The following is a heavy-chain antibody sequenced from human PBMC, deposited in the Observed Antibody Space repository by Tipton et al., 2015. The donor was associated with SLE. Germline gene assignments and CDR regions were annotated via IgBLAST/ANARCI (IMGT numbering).Heavy chain of an antibody. V-gene: IGHV4-4*02. CDR3: AREDGIAAAGDY. CDR1: GGSISSSNW. D-gene: IGHD6-13*01. J-gene: IGHJ4*02. Sequence: TLSLTCAVSGGSISSSNWWSWVRQPPGKGLEWIGEIYHSGSTYYNPSLKSRVTISVDRSKNQFSLKLSSVTAADTAVYYCAREDGIAAAGDYWGQGTLVTVSS. CDR2: IYHSGST.